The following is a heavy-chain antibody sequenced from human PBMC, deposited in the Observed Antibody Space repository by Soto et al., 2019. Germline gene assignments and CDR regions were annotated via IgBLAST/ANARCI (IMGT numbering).Heavy chain of an antibody. CDR2: TRNKANGYTT. J-gene: IGHJ4*02. V-gene: IGHV3-72*01. CDR1: GFTFSDHY. Sequence: GGSLRLSCVASGFTFSDHYMDWVRQAPGKGLEWVGRTRNKANGYTTEYAASVKGRFIISRDDSKNSLYLQMNSLKTEDTAVYYCVKQQVLRRGFFDFWGQGTLVTVSS. D-gene: IGHD6-13*01. CDR3: VKQQVLRRGFFDF.